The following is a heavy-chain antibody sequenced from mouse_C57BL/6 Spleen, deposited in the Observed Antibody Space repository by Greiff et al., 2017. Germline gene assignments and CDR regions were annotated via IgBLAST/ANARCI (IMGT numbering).Heavy chain of an antibody. CDR3: ASFYDYDEDGYAMDY. Sequence: EVKLMESGGGLVKPGGSLKLSCAASGFTFSDYGMHWVRQAPEKGLEWVAYISSGSSTIYYADTVKGRFTISRDNAKNTLFLQMTSLRSEDTAMYYCASFYDYDEDGYAMDYWGQGTSVTVSS. V-gene: IGHV5-17*01. D-gene: IGHD2-4*01. CDR1: GFTFSDYG. CDR2: ISSGSSTI. J-gene: IGHJ4*01.